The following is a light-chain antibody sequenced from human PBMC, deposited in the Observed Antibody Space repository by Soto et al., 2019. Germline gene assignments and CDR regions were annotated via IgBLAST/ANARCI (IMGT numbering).Light chain of an antibody. CDR2: AAS. Sequence: EIVLTQSPATLSLSPGERATLSCRASQSIGTSLVWYQQKPGQAPRVLIYAASNRATDIPARFSGSGSGTDFTLNISSLDPEDFALYYCQQRSDWPPLTFGGGTKLEIK. CDR1: QSIGTS. J-gene: IGKJ4*01. V-gene: IGKV3-11*01. CDR3: QQRSDWPPLT.